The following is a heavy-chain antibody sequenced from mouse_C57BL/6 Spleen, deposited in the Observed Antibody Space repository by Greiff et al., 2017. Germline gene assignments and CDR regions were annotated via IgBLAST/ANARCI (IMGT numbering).Heavy chain of an antibody. J-gene: IGHJ3*01. CDR1: GYTFTSYW. D-gene: IGHD2-4*01. CDR3: ARSGDYDGGWFAD. CDR2: IDPSDSYT. V-gene: IGHV1-69*01. Sequence: QVQLQQPGAELVMPGASVKLSCKASGYTFTSYWMHWVKQRPGQGLEWIGEIDPSDSYTNYNQKFKGKSTLTVDKSSSTAYMQLSSLTSEDSAVYYCARSGDYDGGWFADWGQGTLVTVSA.